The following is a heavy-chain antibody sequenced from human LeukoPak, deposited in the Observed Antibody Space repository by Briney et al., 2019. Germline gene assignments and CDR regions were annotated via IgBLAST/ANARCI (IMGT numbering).Heavy chain of an antibody. J-gene: IGHJ4*02. CDR1: GFTFSSYS. D-gene: IGHD3-22*01. Sequence: GGSLRLSCAASGFTFSSYSMNWVRQAPGKGLEWVSSISSDSSYIYYADSVKGRFTISRDNAKSTLYLQMNSLRAEDTAVYYCARERIDSSGYNNWGQGTLVTVSS. V-gene: IGHV3-21*01. CDR2: ISSDSSYI. CDR3: ARERIDSSGYNN.